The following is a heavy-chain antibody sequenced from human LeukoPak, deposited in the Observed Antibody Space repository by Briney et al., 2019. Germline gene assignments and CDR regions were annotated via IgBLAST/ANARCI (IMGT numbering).Heavy chain of an antibody. D-gene: IGHD1-26*01. J-gene: IGHJ4*02. CDR3: ARRVVGATCLDY. V-gene: IGHV3-23*01. Sequence: PGGSLRLSCAASGFTFSSYAMSWVRQAPGKGLEWVSAISGSGGSTYYADSVKGRFTISRDNSKNTLYLQMNSLRAEDTAVYYCARRVVGATCLDYWGQGTLVTVSS. CDR1: GFTFSSYA. CDR2: ISGSGGST.